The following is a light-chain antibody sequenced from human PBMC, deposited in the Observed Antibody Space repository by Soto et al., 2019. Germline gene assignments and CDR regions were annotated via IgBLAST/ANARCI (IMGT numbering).Light chain of an antibody. Sequence: EIVLTQSPANLSLSPGERATLSCRASQSVSSYLAWYQQKPGQAPRLLIYDASNRATGIPARFSGSGSGTDFTLTISSLEPDAFAVYYCQQRSDWPSTFGGGTKVQIK. CDR1: QSVSSY. V-gene: IGKV3-11*01. CDR2: DAS. J-gene: IGKJ4*01. CDR3: QQRSDWPST.